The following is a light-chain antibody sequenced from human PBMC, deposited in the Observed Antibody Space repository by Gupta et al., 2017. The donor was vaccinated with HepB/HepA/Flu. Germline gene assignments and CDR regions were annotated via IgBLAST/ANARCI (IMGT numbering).Light chain of an antibody. J-gene: IGLJ2*01. CDR2: EIS. CDR3: SSYAGSNNLV. CDR1: SSDVGGYNY. V-gene: IGLV2-8*01. Sequence: SALTPPPSPFRSPGPAVIISCTGTSSDVGGYNYASWYQQHPGKAPQLMIYEISKRPSGVPDRFSGSKAGNTASLTVSGLQAEDEADYYCSSYAGSNNLVFGGGTKLTVL.